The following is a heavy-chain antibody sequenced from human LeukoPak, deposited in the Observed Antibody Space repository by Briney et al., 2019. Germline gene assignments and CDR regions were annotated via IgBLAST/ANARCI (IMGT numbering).Heavy chain of an antibody. CDR2: ISSSSSYI. D-gene: IGHD6-13*01. V-gene: IGHV3-21*01. CDR3: AREEAAAKDY. Sequence: GGSLRLSCAASGFTFSSYAINWLRQAPGKGLEWVSSISSSSSYIYYADSVKGRFTISRDNAKNSLYLQMNSLRAEDTAVYYCAREEAAAKDYWGQGTLVTVSS. J-gene: IGHJ4*02. CDR1: GFTFSSYA.